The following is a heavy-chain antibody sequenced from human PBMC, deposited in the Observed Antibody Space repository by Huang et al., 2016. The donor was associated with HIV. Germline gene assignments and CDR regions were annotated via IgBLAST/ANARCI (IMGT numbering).Heavy chain of an antibody. J-gene: IGHJ4*02. V-gene: IGHV4-30-4*08. D-gene: IGHD4-4*01. Sequence: QVQLQESGPGLVKPSQTLSLTCTVSGGSINSGGYYWNWIRQPPGKGLEWIGYIDNSGSTYYNPSLKSRVTTSVDTSKNQLSLKLSSVTAADTAVYYCARVGLQCNPDLYYFDYWGQGSLVTVSS. CDR1: GGSINSGGYY. CDR2: IDNSGST. CDR3: ARVGLQCNPDLYYFDY.